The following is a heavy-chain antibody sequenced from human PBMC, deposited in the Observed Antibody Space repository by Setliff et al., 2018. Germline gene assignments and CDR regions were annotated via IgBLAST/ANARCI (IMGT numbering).Heavy chain of an antibody. J-gene: IGHJ3*02. V-gene: IGHV1-8*01. CDR2: MNPNSGNT. CDR1: GYTFTSYD. Sequence: GASVKVSCKASGYTFTSYDINWVRQATGQGLEWMGWMNPNSGNTGYAQKFQGRVTMTRNTSISTAYMELSSLRSDDTAVYYCARDLDYQYYYDSSGRDAFDIWGQGTMVTVSS. D-gene: IGHD3-22*01. CDR3: ARDLDYQYYYDSSGRDAFDI.